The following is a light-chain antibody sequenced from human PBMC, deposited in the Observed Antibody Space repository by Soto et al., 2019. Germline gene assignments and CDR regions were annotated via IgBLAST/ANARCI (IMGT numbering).Light chain of an antibody. V-gene: IGKV3-15*01. CDR3: QEYDCPPRT. CDR2: GAS. CDR1: QSVSSN. Sequence: EIVMTQSPATLSVYPGERATLSCRAGQSVSSNLACYQHKPGQAPRLLIYGASTRATGIPARFSGSGSGTEFTLTISILQAEDVAVYCCQEYDCPPRTFGQGTKVDIK. J-gene: IGKJ1*01.